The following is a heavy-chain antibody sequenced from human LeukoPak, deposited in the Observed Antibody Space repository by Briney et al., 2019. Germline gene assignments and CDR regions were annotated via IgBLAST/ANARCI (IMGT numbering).Heavy chain of an antibody. CDR1: GFTFSNYA. J-gene: IGHJ1*01. Sequence: GGSLRLSCAASGFTFSNYAMSWVRQAPGKGLEWVSTISGGGITTYYADSAKGRFTISRDNSKNTLYLQMNSLRVEDTAVYYCAKLEGYYYDRDYLHHWGQGTLVTVSS. V-gene: IGHV3-23*01. CDR2: ISGGGITT. CDR3: AKLEGYYYDRDYLHH. D-gene: IGHD3-22*01.